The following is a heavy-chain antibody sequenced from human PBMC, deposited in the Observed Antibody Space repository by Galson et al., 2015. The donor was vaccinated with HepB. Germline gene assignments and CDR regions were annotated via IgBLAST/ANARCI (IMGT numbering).Heavy chain of an antibody. CDR3: ARDMVPQDIVVVPAAIAPPWFDP. V-gene: IGHV1-69*13. CDR2: IIPIFGTA. D-gene: IGHD2-2*02. CDR1: GGTFSSYA. J-gene: IGHJ5*02. Sequence: SVKVSCKASGGTFSSYAISWVRQAPGQGLEWMGGIIPIFGTANYAQKFQGRVTITADESTSTAYMELSSLRSEDTAVYYCARDMVPQDIVVVPAAIAPPWFDPWGQGTLVTVSS.